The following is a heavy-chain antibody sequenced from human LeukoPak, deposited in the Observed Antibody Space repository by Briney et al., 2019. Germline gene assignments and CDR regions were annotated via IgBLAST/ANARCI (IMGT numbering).Heavy chain of an antibody. Sequence: ASVKVSCKASGYTFTSYGISWVRQAPGQGLEWMGWISAYNGNTNYAQKLQGRVTMTRDTSISTAYMELSRLRSDDTAVYYCAREGLYSSSWYWFDPWGQGTLVTVSS. D-gene: IGHD6-13*01. V-gene: IGHV1-18*01. CDR1: GYTFTSYG. CDR3: AREGLYSSSWYWFDP. J-gene: IGHJ5*02. CDR2: ISAYNGNT.